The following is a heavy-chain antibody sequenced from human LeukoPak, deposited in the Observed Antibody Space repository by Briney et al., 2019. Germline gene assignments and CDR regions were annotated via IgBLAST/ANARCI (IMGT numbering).Heavy chain of an antibody. V-gene: IGHV3-30-3*01. CDR1: GFTFSSYA. D-gene: IGHD3-10*01. Sequence: RSLRLSCAASGFTFSSYAMHWVRQAPGKGLEWVAVISYDGSNKYYADSAKGRFTISRDNSKNTLYLQMNSLRAEDTAVYYCARDQHPIWFGESAFDIWGQGTMVTVSS. J-gene: IGHJ3*02. CDR3: ARDQHPIWFGESAFDI. CDR2: ISYDGSNK.